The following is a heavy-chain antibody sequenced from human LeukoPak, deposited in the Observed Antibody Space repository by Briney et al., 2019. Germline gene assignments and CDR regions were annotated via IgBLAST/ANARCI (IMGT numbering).Heavy chain of an antibody. V-gene: IGHV1-2*02. CDR1: GYTFTGYY. CDR2: IKPDSGGT. J-gene: IGHJ3*02. CDR3: AREKTGGAAFDI. D-gene: IGHD7-27*01. Sequence: ASVRVSCKASGYTFTGYYMHWVRQTPGQGLEWMGWIKPDSGGTNYAQQFQGRVTMTRDTSINRAYMELSRLRPDDTALYYCAREKTGGAAFDIWGQGTMVTVSS.